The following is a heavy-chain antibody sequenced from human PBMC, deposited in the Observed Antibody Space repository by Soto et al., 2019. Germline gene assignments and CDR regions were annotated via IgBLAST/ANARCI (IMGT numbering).Heavy chain of an antibody. Sequence: SETLSLTCTVSGGSISSGGYYWSWIRQHPGKGLEWIGYIYYSGSTYYNPSLKSRVTISVDTSKDQFSLKLKSVTAADTALYFCARQRTSVVTQAYFDVWGPGSLVTVSS. D-gene: IGHD2-21*02. CDR2: IYYSGST. V-gene: IGHV4-31*03. CDR3: ARQRTSVVTQAYFDV. CDR1: GGSISSGGYY. J-gene: IGHJ4*02.